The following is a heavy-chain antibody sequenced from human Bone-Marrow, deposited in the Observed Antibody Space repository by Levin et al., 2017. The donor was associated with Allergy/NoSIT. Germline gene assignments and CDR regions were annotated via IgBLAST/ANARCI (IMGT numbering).Heavy chain of an antibody. V-gene: IGHV4-30-4*01. D-gene: IGHD5-12*01. J-gene: IGHJ6*03. CDR3: AREFVATRDYYYMDV. CDR1: GGSISSGDYY. CDR2: IYYSGST. Sequence: SETLSLTCTVSGGSISSGDYYWSWIRQPPGKGLEWIGYIYYSGSTYYNPSLKSRVTISVDTSKNQFSLKLSSVTAADTAVYYCAREFVATRDYYYMDVWGKGTTVTVSS.